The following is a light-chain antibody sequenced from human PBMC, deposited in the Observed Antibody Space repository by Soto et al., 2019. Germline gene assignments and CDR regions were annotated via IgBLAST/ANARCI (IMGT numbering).Light chain of an antibody. J-gene: IGKJ4*01. CDR2: DAS. V-gene: IGKV3-11*01. Sequence: EILLTQSPATLSLSPGERATLSCRASQSVRCYLEWYQQKPGKAPRTLIYDASFRVTGLPARFSGSGSGTDFTLTISSLEPEDVEVYYCQQRSDWPLTFGGGTKVDIK. CDR3: QQRSDWPLT. CDR1: QSVRCY.